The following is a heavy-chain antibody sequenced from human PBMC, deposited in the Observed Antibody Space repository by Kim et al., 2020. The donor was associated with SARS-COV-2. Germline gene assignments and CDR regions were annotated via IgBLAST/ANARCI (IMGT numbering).Heavy chain of an antibody. D-gene: IGHD1-26*01. CDR3: AKHDFSGTDLSDAFDF. J-gene: IGHJ3*01. V-gene: IGHV3-23*01. Sequence: DSVKGRFTVSRDNSQNTLSLQMKSLRGDDTAMYFCAKHDFSGTDLSDAFDFWGQGTLVTISS.